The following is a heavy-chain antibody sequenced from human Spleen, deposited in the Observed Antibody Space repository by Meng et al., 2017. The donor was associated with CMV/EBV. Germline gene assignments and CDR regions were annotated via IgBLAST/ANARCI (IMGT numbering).Heavy chain of an antibody. CDR2: IYHSGSA. CDR3: ARGHRYCSSTSCYPHYYYGMDV. CDR1: GGSFSGYY. Sequence: SETLSLTCAVNGGSFSGYYWSWIRQPPGKGLEWIGEIYHSGSADYNPSLKSRVTISVDTSKKQFSLKLSSVTAADTAVYYCARGHRYCSSTSCYPHYYYGMDVWGQGTTVTVSS. V-gene: IGHV4-34*01. J-gene: IGHJ6*02. D-gene: IGHD2-2*01.